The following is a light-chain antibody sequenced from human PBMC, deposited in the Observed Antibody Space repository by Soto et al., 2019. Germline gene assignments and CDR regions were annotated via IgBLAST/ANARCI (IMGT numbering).Light chain of an antibody. CDR2: GAS. V-gene: IGKV3-20*01. Sequence: EIVLTQSPGTLSLSPGERATLSCRASQSVSSSYLAWYQQKPGQAPRLLIYGASSRATGIPDRFSGSGSGKVFTLTISRLEAEDFAVYYCQQYGSSPLTFGGGTKVEIK. CDR1: QSVSSSY. J-gene: IGKJ4*01. CDR3: QQYGSSPLT.